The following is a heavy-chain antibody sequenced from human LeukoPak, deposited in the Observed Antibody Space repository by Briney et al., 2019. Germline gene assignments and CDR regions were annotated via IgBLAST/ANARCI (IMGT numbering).Heavy chain of an antibody. V-gene: IGHV1-69*13. J-gene: IGHJ4*02. D-gene: IGHD2-8*02. Sequence: ASVKVSCKASGYTFTSYYMHWVRQAPGQGLEWMGGITPIFGTANYAQKFQGRVTITADESTSTAYMELSSLRSEDTAVYYCARGPSLVDFYWGQGTLVTVSS. CDR3: ARGPSLVDFY. CDR1: GYTFTSYY. CDR2: ITPIFGTA.